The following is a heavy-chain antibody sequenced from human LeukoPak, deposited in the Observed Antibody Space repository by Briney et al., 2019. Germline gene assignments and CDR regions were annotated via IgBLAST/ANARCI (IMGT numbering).Heavy chain of an antibody. J-gene: IGHJ4*02. V-gene: IGHV1-69*05. CDR3: ARGGVAGNRYFDY. D-gene: IGHD6-19*01. CDR2: IIPIFGTA. Sequence: SVKVSCKASGGTFSSYAISWVRQAPGQGLEWMGGIIPIFGTANYAQKFQGRVTMTTDTSTSTAYMELRSLRSDDTAVYYCARGGVAGNRYFDYWGQGTLVTVSS. CDR1: GGTFSSYA.